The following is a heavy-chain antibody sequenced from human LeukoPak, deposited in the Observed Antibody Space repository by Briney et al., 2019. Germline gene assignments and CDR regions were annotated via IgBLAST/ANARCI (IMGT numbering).Heavy chain of an antibody. CDR1: GGSISVYH. CDR3: AREADTRGVWSGHYGGYYYYYMDV. Sequence: SETLSLTCTVSGGSISVYHWSWIRQPAGKGLEWIGRIYTGGSANYNPSLKSRVTMSEDTSKNQFSLKLSSVTAADTAVYYCAREADTRGVWSGHYGGYYYYYMDVWGKGTMVTVSS. J-gene: IGHJ6*03. V-gene: IGHV4-4*07. D-gene: IGHD3-3*01. CDR2: IYTGGSA.